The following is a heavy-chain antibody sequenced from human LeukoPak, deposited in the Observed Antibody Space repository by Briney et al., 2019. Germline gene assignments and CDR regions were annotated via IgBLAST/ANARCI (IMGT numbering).Heavy chain of an antibody. D-gene: IGHD2-8*01. V-gene: IGHV2-5*01. Sequence: SGPTVVKPTETLTLTCTCSGFSVSSRGVAVGWIRQPPGKALEWLGHIYWNDDDRYSTSLRSRLTITRDTSENQVVLTMTNMDPVDTATYYCAHLTTNAYYYDYWGQGTLVTVSS. J-gene: IGHJ4*02. CDR2: IYWNDDD. CDR1: GFSVSSRGVA. CDR3: AHLTTNAYYYDY.